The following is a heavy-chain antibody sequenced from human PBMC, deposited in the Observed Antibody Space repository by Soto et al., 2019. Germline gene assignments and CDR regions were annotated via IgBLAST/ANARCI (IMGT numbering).Heavy chain of an antibody. CDR2: IYSKAGKM. CDR3: ARDIAFDIDY. CDR1: GYSFNDFG. V-gene: IGHV1-18*01. Sequence: QVHLLQSGAEVQKPGASVKVSCKTSGYSFNDFGITWVRQAPGLGLEWLGWIYSKAGKMNFAPKFQNRVIMTTDTSTSTAFMELTSLTFDDSAIYICARDIAFDIDYWGXGTLVTVS. J-gene: IGHJ4*02. D-gene: IGHD2-15*01.